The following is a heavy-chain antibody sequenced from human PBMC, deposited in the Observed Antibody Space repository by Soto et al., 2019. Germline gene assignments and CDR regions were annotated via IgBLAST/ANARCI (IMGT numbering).Heavy chain of an antibody. D-gene: IGHD5-12*01. J-gene: IGHJ5*02. CDR3: ARAGVTTIYPGTNWLDP. CDR2: IYYSGST. CDR1: GGSISSGDYY. V-gene: IGHV4-30-4*01. Sequence: QVQLQESGPGLVKPSQTLSLTCTVSGGSISSGDYYWSWIRQPPGKGLEWIGYIYYSGSTYYNPSLKSRVIISVATSKNQVSRNLSAVTAADTAMYYCARAGVTTIYPGTNWLDPWGQGTLVTVSS.